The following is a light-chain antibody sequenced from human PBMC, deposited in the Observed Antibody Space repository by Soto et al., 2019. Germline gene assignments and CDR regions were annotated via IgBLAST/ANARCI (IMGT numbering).Light chain of an antibody. V-gene: IGKV1-6*01. Sequence: AIQMTQSPSSLSASVGDRVTITCRASQGIGRDLGWYQQKPGKTPKLLIYAASSLQGGVPSRFSGSGSGTDFTLTISSLQPEDFATYYCLQDYNYPWTFGQGTKVDIK. CDR2: AAS. CDR3: LQDYNYPWT. J-gene: IGKJ1*01. CDR1: QGIGRD.